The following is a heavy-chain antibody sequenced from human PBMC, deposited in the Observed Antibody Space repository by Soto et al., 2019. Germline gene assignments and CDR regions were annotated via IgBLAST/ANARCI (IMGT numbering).Heavy chain of an antibody. CDR1: GGSISSSNW. CDR2: IYHSGST. V-gene: IGHV4-4*02. Sequence: QVQLQESGPGLVKPSGTLSLTCAVSGGSISSSNWWSWVRQPPGKGLEWIGEIYHSGSTNYNPSLKSRVTISVDKSKTQFSLKLSSVTAADTAVYYCARGTPQAVTPALWYFDLWGRGTLVTVSS. CDR3: ARGTPQAVTPALWYFDL. D-gene: IGHD4-17*01. J-gene: IGHJ2*01.